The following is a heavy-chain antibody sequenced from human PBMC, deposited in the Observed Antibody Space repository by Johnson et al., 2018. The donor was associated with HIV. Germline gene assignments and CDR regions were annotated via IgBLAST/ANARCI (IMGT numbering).Heavy chain of an antibody. CDR2: ISWTSGSI. CDR1: GFTFDDYA. J-gene: IGHJ3*01. CDR3: AKGATRYKTDGSKHDGAFDV. D-gene: IGHD1-26*01. Sequence: VQLVESGGGSVQPGRSLRLSCAASGFTFDDYAMHWVRQAPGKGLEWVSGISWTSGSIGHADSVKGRFTISSDNAKNSLHLQMSSLRAEDTALYYCAKGATRYKTDGSKHDGAFDVWGKGTMVTVSS. V-gene: IGHV3-9*01.